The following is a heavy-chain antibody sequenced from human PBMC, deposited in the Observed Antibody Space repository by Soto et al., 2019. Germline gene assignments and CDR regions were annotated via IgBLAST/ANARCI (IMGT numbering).Heavy chain of an antibody. CDR3: AKFSIQLYFDYFDY. Sequence: GGSLRLSCAASGFTFSSYAMSWVRQAPGKGLEWVSAISATGGSTIYADSVRGRFTISRDISKNTLYLQMSSLRAEDTAVYYCAKFSIQLYFDYFDYWGQGALVTVSS. CDR2: ISATGGST. CDR1: GFTFSSYA. V-gene: IGHV3-23*01. D-gene: IGHD5-18*01. J-gene: IGHJ4*02.